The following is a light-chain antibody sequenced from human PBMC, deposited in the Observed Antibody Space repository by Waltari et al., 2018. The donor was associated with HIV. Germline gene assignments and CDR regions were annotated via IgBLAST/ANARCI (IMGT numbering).Light chain of an antibody. CDR3: SSYSTTNTVV. CDR2: DVH. V-gene: IGLV2-14*03. CDR1: SSDIITYSF. Sequence: QSALKQPASVTGSPGQSITISFTGTSSDIITYSFFYWYHKHPDKTPKLLIYDVHNPPSGVSRRFSGSKSGDTASLTISSIKADDEADYYRSSYSTTNTVVFGGGT. J-gene: IGLJ2*01.